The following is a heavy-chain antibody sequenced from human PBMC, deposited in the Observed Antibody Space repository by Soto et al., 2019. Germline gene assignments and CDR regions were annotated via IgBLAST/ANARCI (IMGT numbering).Heavy chain of an antibody. CDR1: GFTFSSYG. CDR2: IWYDGSNK. J-gene: IGHJ4*02. D-gene: IGHD3-22*01. Sequence: PGGSLRLSCAASGFTFSSYGMHWVRQAPGKGLEWVAVIWYDGSNKYYADSVKGRFTISRDNSKNTLYLQMNSLRAEDTAVYYCAAYYYDSSGYYYPLDYWGQGTLVTVSS. V-gene: IGHV3-33*01. CDR3: AAYYYDSSGYYYPLDY.